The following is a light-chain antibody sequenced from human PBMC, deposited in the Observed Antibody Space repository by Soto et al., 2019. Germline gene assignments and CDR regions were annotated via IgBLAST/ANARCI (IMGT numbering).Light chain of an antibody. Sequence: QSVLTQPASVSGSPGQSITISCTGSTSDVGAYNYVSWYKHHPGQAPQLMIYEVSNRPSGVSNRFSGPKSGNTASLTISGLQADDEGDYYCSSKTSSSSPFVFGTGTKLTVL. CDR1: TSDVGAYNY. CDR3: SSKTSSSSPFV. V-gene: IGLV2-14*01. J-gene: IGLJ1*01. CDR2: EVS.